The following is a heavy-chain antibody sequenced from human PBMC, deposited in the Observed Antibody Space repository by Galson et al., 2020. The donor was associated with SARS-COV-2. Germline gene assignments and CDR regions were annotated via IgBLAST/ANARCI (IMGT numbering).Heavy chain of an antibody. CDR2: ISYDGSNK. CDR3: AREDYYYYGMDV. Sequence: GESLKISCAASGFTFSIYAMHWVRQAPGKGLEWVAVISYDGSNKYYADSVKGRFTISRDNSKNTLYLQMNSLRAEDTAVYYCAREDYYYYGMDVWGQGSTVTVSS. V-gene: IGHV3-30-3*01. J-gene: IGHJ6*02. CDR1: GFTFSIYA.